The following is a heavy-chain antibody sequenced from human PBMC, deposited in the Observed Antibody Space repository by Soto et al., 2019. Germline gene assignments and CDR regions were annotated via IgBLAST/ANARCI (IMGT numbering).Heavy chain of an antibody. CDR2: IKQAGSEK. D-gene: IGHD6-25*01. V-gene: IGHV3-7*01. J-gene: IGHJ4*02. CDR1: GFTFSAYW. Sequence: TGGSLRLSCAASGFTFSAYWMSWVRQAPGKGLEWVANIKQAGSEKYYVDSVNGRFIISRDDAKNSLFLQVNSLRVEDTAVYYGAREKRANGYFDYWGQGTLVTVSS. CDR3: AREKRANGYFDY.